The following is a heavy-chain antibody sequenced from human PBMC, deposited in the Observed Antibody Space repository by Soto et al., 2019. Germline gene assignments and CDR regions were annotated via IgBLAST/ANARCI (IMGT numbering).Heavy chain of an antibody. V-gene: IGHV3-53*04. CDR2: IYSGGST. CDR3: ARGGGPYSSSWYWFDP. J-gene: IGHJ5*02. D-gene: IGHD6-13*01. CDR1: GFTVSSNY. Sequence: GGSLRLSCAASGFTVSSNYMSWVRQAPGKGLEWVSVIYSGGSTYYADSVKGRFTISRHNSKNTLYLQMNSLRAEDTAVYYCARGGGPYSSSWYWFDPWGQGTLVTVSS.